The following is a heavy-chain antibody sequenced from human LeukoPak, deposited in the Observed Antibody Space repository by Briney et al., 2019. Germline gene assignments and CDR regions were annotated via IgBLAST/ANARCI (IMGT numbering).Heavy chain of an antibody. Sequence: GGSLRLSCAASGFAFSSYSMNWVRQAPGKGLEGVSAISGSGGSTYYADSVKGRFTISRDNSKNTLYLQMNSLRAEDTAVYYCAKYSEYFDWLPEGFDYWGQGTLVTVSS. CDR3: AKYSEYFDWLPEGFDY. D-gene: IGHD3-9*01. CDR2: ISGSGGST. CDR1: GFAFSSYS. V-gene: IGHV3-23*01. J-gene: IGHJ4*02.